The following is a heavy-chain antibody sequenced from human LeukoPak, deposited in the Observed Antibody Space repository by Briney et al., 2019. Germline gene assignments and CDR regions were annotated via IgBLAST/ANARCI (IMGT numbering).Heavy chain of an antibody. D-gene: IGHD1-26*01. CDR3: ARDPRQLPGWDYYYYGMDV. J-gene: IGHJ6*02. Sequence: SETLSLTCTVSGGSISSSSYYWGWIRQPPGKGLEWIGSIYYSGSTYYNPSLKSRVTISVDTSKNQFSLKLSSVTAADTAVYYCARDPRQLPGWDYYYYGMDVWGQGTTVTVSS. CDR1: GGSISSSSYY. CDR2: IYYSGST. V-gene: IGHV4-39*07.